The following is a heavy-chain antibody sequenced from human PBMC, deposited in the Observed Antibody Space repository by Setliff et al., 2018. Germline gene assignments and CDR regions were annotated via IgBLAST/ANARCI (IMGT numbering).Heavy chain of an antibody. CDR3: ARQKSTGSGNNWFDP. J-gene: IGHJ5*02. CDR1: GYSFSNFW. V-gene: IGHV5-51*01. Sequence: GESLKISCKGSGYSFSNFWIGWVRQMPGKGLEWMGITYPGDSNTRYSPSFQGRVTMSADKSINTAYLQWSSLKASDTAIYYCARQKSTGSGNNWFDPWGQGTLVTVSS. D-gene: IGHD3-10*01. CDR2: TYPGDSNT.